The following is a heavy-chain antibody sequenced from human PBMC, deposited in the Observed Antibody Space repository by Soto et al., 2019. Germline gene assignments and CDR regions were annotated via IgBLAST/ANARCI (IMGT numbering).Heavy chain of an antibody. D-gene: IGHD6-19*01. CDR3: ARDKWLAIDY. CDR1: GFTFSSYS. V-gene: IGHV3-21*01. CDR2: ISSSSSYI. J-gene: IGHJ4*02. Sequence: KAGGSLRLSCAASGFTFSSYSMNWVRQAPGKGLEWVSSISSSSSYIYYADSVKGRLTISRDNAKNSLYLQMNSLRAEDTAVYYCARDKWLAIDYWGQGTLVTVSS.